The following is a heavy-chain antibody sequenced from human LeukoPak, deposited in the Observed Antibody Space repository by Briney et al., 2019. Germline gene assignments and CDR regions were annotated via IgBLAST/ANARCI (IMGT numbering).Heavy chain of an antibody. V-gene: IGHV4-39*01. J-gene: IGHJ6*03. CDR2: INHSGST. CDR3: ARHGHYDFWRELYFYYCYMDV. Sequence: SETLSLTCTVSGGSISSSSYYWGWIRQPPGKGLEWIGEINHSGSTNYNPSLKSRVTISVDTSKNQFSLKLSSVTAADTAVYYCARHGHYDFWRELYFYYCYMDVWGKGTTVTVS. D-gene: IGHD3-3*01. CDR1: GGSISSSSYY.